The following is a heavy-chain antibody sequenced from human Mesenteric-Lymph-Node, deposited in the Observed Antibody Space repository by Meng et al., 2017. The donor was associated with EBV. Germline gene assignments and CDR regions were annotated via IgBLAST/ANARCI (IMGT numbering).Heavy chain of an antibody. V-gene: IGHV4-34*02. CDR3: ARGVQVAWRFDP. Sequence: QGQLKQWGAGLLKPSETLSLTCEVSGGSFSNYYWSLIRQTPGKGLEWIGEINHSGSANYNPSLKSRVTISIDTSKNQFSLRLNSVTAADTAVYYCARGVQVAWRFDPWGQGTLVTVSS. J-gene: IGHJ5*02. D-gene: IGHD2-15*01. CDR1: GGSFSNYY. CDR2: INHSGSA.